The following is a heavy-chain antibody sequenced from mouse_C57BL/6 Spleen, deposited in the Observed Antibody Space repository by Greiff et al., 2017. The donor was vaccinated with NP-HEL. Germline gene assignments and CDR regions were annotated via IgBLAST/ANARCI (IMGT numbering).Heavy chain of an antibody. Sequence: EVKLQESGPGLVKPSQSLSLTCSVTGYSITSGYYWNWIRQFPGNKLEWMGYISYDGSNNYNPSLKNRISITRDTSKNQFFLKLNSVTTEDTATDYCARVDGYYQATLWYFDVWGTGTTVTVSS. D-gene: IGHD2-3*01. CDR2: ISYDGSN. CDR3: ARVDGYYQATLWYFDV. V-gene: IGHV3-6*01. CDR1: GYSITSGYY. J-gene: IGHJ1*03.